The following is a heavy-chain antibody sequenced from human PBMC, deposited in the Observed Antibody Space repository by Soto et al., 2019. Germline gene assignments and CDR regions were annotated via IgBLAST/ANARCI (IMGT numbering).Heavy chain of an antibody. D-gene: IGHD5-18*01. CDR3: ARGGFEWIQLWLRHYYYYGMDV. J-gene: IGHJ6*02. Sequence: QVQLVESGGGVVQPGRSLRLSCAASGFTFSSYAMHWVRQAPGKGLEWVAVISYDGSNKYYADSVKGRFTISRDNSKNPLYLQMNSLRAEDTAVYYCARGGFEWIQLWLRHYYYYGMDVWGQGTTVTVSS. CDR1: GFTFSSYA. V-gene: IGHV3-30-3*01. CDR2: ISYDGSNK.